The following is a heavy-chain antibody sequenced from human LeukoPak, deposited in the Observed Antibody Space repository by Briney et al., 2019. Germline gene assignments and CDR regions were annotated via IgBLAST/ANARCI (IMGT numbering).Heavy chain of an antibody. D-gene: IGHD3-16*01. Sequence: GASVKVSCKASGYTFISYGLSWVRQAPGQGLEWMGWISAYNGNTNYEQKLQGRVTMTTDTSTSTAYMELRSLRSDDTAVYYCARKALNLGALGYWGQGTLVTVSS. CDR2: ISAYNGNT. CDR1: GYTFISYG. V-gene: IGHV1-18*01. CDR3: ARKALNLGALGY. J-gene: IGHJ4*02.